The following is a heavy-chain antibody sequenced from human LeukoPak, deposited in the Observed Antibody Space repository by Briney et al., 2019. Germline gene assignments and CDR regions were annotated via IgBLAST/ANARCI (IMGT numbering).Heavy chain of an antibody. CDR1: GFTFSSYG. J-gene: IGHJ4*02. CDR3: AKGDNDYGDHTSLLDY. CDR2: IWYDGSNK. D-gene: IGHD4-17*01. V-gene: IGHV3-33*06. Sequence: RSLRLSCAASGFTFSSYGMHWVRQAPGKGLEWVAVIWYDGSNKYYADSVKGRFTISRDNSKNTLYLQMNSLRAEDTAVYYCAKGDNDYGDHTSLLDYWGQGTLVTVSS.